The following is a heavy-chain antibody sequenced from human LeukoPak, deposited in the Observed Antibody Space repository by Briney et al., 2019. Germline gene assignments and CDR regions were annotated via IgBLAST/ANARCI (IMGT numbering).Heavy chain of an antibody. V-gene: IGHV4-59*08. J-gene: IGHJ4*02. CDR3: ARDRACSNGVCSYFDY. CDR2: ISYSGRT. D-gene: IGHD2-8*01. CDR1: GGSISSYY. Sequence: PSETLSLTCTVSGGSISSYYWSWIRQPPGKGLEWIGYISYSGRTNYNPSLKSRVTVTADTSKNQFSLKLTSVTAADTAVYYCARDRACSNGVCSYFDYWGQGTLVTVSS.